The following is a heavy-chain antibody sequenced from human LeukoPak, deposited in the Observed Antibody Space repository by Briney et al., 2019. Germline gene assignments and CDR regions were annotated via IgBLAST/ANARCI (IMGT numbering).Heavy chain of an antibody. J-gene: IGHJ4*02. Sequence: PGGSLRLSCAASGFTFSSYSMNWVRQAPGKGLEWVAVISYDGSNKYYADSVKGRFTISRDNAKNSLYLQMNSLRAEDTAVYYCARREDYYFDYWGQGTLVTVSS. CDR3: ARREDYYFDY. V-gene: IGHV3-30*03. D-gene: IGHD3/OR15-3a*01. CDR2: ISYDGSNK. CDR1: GFTFSSYS.